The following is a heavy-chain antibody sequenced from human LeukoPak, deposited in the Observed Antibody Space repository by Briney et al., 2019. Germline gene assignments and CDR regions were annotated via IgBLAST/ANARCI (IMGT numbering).Heavy chain of an antibody. CDR3: ARNYYYMDV. V-gene: IGHV5-51*01. CDR1: GYSFTSYW. Sequence: GESLKISCKASGYSFTSYWTGWVRQMPGKGLEWMAIIYPGDSDTRYSPSFQGQVTISADKSISTAYLHWSSLKASDTAMYYCARNYYYMDVWGKGTTVTVSS. J-gene: IGHJ6*03. CDR2: IYPGDSDT.